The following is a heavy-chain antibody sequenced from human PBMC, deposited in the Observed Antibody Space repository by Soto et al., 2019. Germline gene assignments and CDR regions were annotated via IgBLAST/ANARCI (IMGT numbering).Heavy chain of an antibody. CDR2: IYHSGST. Sequence: PSETLSLTCTFSGGSISSYYWSWIRQPPGKGLEWIGYIYHSGSTNYNPSLKSRVTISVDTSKNQFSLKLSSVTAADTAVYYCARRYGGNFDYWGQGTLVTVSS. J-gene: IGHJ4*02. V-gene: IGHV4-59*01. D-gene: IGHD3-16*01. CDR1: GGSISSYY. CDR3: ARRYGGNFDY.